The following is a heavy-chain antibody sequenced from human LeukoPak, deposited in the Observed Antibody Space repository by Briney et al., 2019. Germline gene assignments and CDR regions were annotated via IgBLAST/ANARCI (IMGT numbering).Heavy chain of an antibody. CDR3: AKGIKDYYDSSGYGG. D-gene: IGHD3-22*01. V-gene: IGHV3-9*01. Sequence: GGSLRLSCAASGFTFDDYAMHWVRQAPGKGLEWVSGISWNSGSIGYADSVKGRFTISRDNAKNSLYLQMNSLRAEDTALYYRAKGIKDYYDSSGYGGWGQGTLVTVSS. CDR1: GFTFDDYA. J-gene: IGHJ4*02. CDR2: ISWNSGSI.